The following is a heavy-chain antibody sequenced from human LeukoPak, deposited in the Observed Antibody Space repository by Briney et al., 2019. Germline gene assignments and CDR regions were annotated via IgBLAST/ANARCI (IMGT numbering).Heavy chain of an antibody. Sequence: SETLSLTCAVYGGPFSSYYWTWIRQSPGKGLEWIGEINHNKSTNYSPSLKSRVTISVDTSKNQFSLNLTSVTAADTAVYYCAVGRSYWGQGNLVTVSS. CDR1: GGPFSSYY. CDR2: INHNKST. CDR3: AVGRSY. J-gene: IGHJ4*02. V-gene: IGHV4-34*01.